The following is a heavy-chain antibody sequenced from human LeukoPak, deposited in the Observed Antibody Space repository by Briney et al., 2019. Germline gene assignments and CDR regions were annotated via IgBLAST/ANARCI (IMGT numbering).Heavy chain of an antibody. Sequence: KPSETLSLTCTVSGGSISPYYWSWIRQPPGKGLEWLGYIYYSGNTDYNPSLKSRVAISVDTSKNQFSLKLSPVTAADTAVYYCARSTGSTMFIDYWGQGTLVTVSS. CDR3: ARSTGSTMFIDY. D-gene: IGHD3-10*02. J-gene: IGHJ4*02. CDR2: IYYSGNT. CDR1: GGSISPYY. V-gene: IGHV4-59*01.